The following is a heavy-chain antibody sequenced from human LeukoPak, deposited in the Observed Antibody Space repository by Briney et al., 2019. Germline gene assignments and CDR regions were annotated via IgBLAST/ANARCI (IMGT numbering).Heavy chain of an antibody. D-gene: IGHD5-18*01. CDR1: GYSFTTYW. CDR3: ARRQLWDPADDY. J-gene: IGHJ4*02. Sequence: GESLKISCQASGYSFTTYWIAWVRQMPGKGLDWMGVIYPDDSDTRYTPSFQGQVTISADKSISTAYLQWSSLKASDTAMYYCARRQLWDPADDYWGQGTLVTVSS. CDR2: IYPDDSDT. V-gene: IGHV5-51*01.